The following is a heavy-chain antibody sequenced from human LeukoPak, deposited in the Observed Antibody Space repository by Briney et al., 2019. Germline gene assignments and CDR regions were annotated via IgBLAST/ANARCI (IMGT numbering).Heavy chain of an antibody. J-gene: IGHJ3*02. CDR3: ATSGSTIVVVVAASLGLAFDI. Sequence: ASVTVSCTVSGYTLTELSMHWVRQAPGKGLEWMGGFDPEDGETIYAQKFQGRVTMTEDTSTDTAYMELSSLRSEDTAVYYCATSGSTIVVVVAASLGLAFDIWGQGTMVTVSS. CDR2: FDPEDGET. D-gene: IGHD2-15*01. CDR1: GYTLTELS. V-gene: IGHV1-24*01.